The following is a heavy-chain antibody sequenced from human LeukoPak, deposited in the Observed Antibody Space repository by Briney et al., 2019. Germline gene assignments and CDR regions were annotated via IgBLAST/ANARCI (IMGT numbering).Heavy chain of an antibody. CDR1: GFTFSSYA. J-gene: IGHJ1*01. V-gene: IGHV3-23*01. CDR2: ISGSGGST. D-gene: IGHD3-10*01. Sequence: GGSLRLSCAASGFTFSSYAMSWVRHAPGKGLEWVSAISGSGGSTYYADSVKGRFTISRDNSKNTLYLQMNSLRAEDTAVYYCAKLSGSGSYREYFQHWGQGTLVTVSS. CDR3: AKLSGSGSYREYFQH.